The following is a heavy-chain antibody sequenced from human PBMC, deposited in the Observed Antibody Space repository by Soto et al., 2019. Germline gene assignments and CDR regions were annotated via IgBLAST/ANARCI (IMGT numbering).Heavy chain of an antibody. CDR2: INPNSGGT. J-gene: IGHJ6*02. CDR1: GYIFTGYH. V-gene: IGHV1-2*02. Sequence: ASVKVSCKASGYIFTGYHMHWVRQAPGQGLEWMGWINPNSGGTKYAQKFQGRVTMTRDTSISTAYMELSSLRSDDTAVYYCARVVGGYDFWSGYYGMDVWGQGTTVTVSS. CDR3: ARVVGGYDFWSGYYGMDV. D-gene: IGHD3-3*01.